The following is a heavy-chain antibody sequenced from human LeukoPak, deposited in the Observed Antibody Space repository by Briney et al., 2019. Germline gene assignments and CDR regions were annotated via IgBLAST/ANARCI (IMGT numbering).Heavy chain of an antibody. CDR2: VFTTGGT. CDR3: ARTSGSYSHPYYYYYYMDI. CDR1: GASMSSSF. V-gene: IGHV4-4*07. J-gene: IGHJ6*03. D-gene: IGHD3-10*01. Sequence: SETLCLTCTVSGASMSSSFWIWVRQSAGKGLEWIGHVFTTGGTNYNPSLKSRVSISVDKSKNQVSLKLTSVTAADTAVYFCARTSGSYSHPYYYYYYMDIWGSGTTVTVSS.